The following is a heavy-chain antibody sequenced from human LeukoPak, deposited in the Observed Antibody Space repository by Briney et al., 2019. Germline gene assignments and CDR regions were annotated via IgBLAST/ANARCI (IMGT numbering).Heavy chain of an antibody. Sequence: GGSLRLSCAASGFTFSSYAMSWVRQAPGKGLEWVPAISGSGGSTYYADSVKGRFTISRDNSKNTLYLQMNSLRAEDTAVYYCARTDVYDYGDYWGQGTLVTVSS. CDR2: ISGSGGST. V-gene: IGHV3-23*01. CDR3: ARTDVYDYGDY. J-gene: IGHJ4*02. D-gene: IGHD3-16*01. CDR1: GFTFSSYA.